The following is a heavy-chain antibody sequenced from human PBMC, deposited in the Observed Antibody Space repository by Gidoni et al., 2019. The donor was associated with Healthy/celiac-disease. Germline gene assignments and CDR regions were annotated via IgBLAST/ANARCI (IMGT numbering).Heavy chain of an antibody. CDR3: ARAYDSSGYYLYNWFDP. V-gene: IGHV4-34*01. J-gene: IGHJ5*02. Sequence: QVQLQQWGAGLLKPSETLSLTCAVYGGSFSGYYWSWIRQPPGKGLEWIGEINHSGSTNYNPSLKSRVTISVDTSKNQFSLKLSSVTAADTAVYYCARAYDSSGYYLYNWFDPWGQGTLVTVSS. CDR1: GGSFSGYY. CDR2: INHSGST. D-gene: IGHD3-22*01.